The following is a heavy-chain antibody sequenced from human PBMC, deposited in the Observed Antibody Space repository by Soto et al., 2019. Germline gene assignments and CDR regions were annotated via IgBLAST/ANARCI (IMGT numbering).Heavy chain of an antibody. CDR2: IYSDDST. J-gene: IGHJ4*02. D-gene: IGHD4-17*01. CDR1: GFTLSSTS. CDR3: AKDLSFPTVTTFAY. Sequence: PGGSLRLSCAASGFTLSSTSMSWVRQVPGKGLEWVSIIYSDDSTHYAGSVKGRFTISRDSPKNILYLQMNSLRVEDTAVYYCAKDLSFPTVTTFAYWGQGTLVTVSS. V-gene: IGHV3-66*01.